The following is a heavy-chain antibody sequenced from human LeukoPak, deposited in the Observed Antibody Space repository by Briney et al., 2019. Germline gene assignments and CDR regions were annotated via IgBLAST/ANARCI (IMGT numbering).Heavy chain of an antibody. CDR3: ARVRRITMVRGVPNWFDP. D-gene: IGHD3-10*01. J-gene: IGHJ5*02. V-gene: IGHV1-18*01. CDR2: ISAYNGNT. Sequence: ASVKVSCKASGYTFTSYGISWVRQAPGQGLEWMGWISAYNGNTNYAQKLQGRVTMTTDTSTSTAYMELRSLRSDDTAVYYCARVRRITMVRGVPNWFDPWGQGTLVTVSS. CDR1: GYTFTSYG.